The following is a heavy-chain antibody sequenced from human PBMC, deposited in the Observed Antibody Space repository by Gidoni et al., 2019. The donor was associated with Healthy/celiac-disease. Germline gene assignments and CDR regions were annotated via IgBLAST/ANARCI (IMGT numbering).Heavy chain of an antibody. J-gene: IGHJ3*02. CDR1: GGTFSSYT. Sequence: QVQLVQSGAEVKKPGSSVKVSCKASGGTFSSYTINWVRQAPGQGLEWMGRIIPILGIANYAQKFQGRVTITADKTTNTAYMELSSLKSEDTAVYYCASAVEYSSSFGHANDGFDIWGQGTMVTVSS. CDR2: IIPILGIA. V-gene: IGHV1-69*02. CDR3: ASAVEYSSSFGHANDGFDI. D-gene: IGHD6-6*01.